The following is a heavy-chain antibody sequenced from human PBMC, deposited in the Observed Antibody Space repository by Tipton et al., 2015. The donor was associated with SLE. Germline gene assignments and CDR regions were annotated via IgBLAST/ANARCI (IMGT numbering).Heavy chain of an antibody. CDR2: IYYSGST. CDR1: GGSISSSSYY. J-gene: IGHJ4*02. CDR3: ARDPSRYSGSQSPFDY. D-gene: IGHD1-26*01. Sequence: TLSLTCTVSGGSISSSSYYWGWIRQLPGKGLEWIGSIYYSGSTYYNPSLKSRVTISVDTSKNQFSLKLSSVTAADTAVYYCARDPSRYSGSQSPFDYWGQGTLVTVSS. V-gene: IGHV4-39*07.